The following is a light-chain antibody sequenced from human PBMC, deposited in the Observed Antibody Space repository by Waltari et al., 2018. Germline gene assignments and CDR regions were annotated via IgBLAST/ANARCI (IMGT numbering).Light chain of an antibody. CDR2: DAS. V-gene: IGKV3-15*01. J-gene: IGKJ1*01. Sequence: IVMTQSPATLSVSPGETATLSCRANQRLTTNLARFHQKPGQAPRLLIYDASSRATGIPDRFSGGGSGTDFTLTISSLQSADFAVYYCLQYSNWYRTFGPWTKVEIK. CDR3: LQYSNWYRT. CDR1: QRLTTN.